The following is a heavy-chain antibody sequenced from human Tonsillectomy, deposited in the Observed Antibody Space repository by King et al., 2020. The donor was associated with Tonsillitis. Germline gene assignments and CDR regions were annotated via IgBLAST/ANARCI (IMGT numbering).Heavy chain of an antibody. Sequence: QLVQSGGGVVQPGRSLRLSCAASGFRFGSFAMHWVRQAPGKGLEWVALLSFDGNNEDYADSVKGRFSISRDNSKNTLYLQMNSVRPEDTAIYYCARGALELDYWGQGTLVTVSS. J-gene: IGHJ4*02. CDR1: GFRFGSFA. CDR3: ARGALELDY. V-gene: IGHV3-30-3*01. CDR2: LSFDGNNE.